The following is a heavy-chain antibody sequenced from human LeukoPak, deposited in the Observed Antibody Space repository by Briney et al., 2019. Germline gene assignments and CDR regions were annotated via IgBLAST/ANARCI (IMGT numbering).Heavy chain of an antibody. CDR2: IYYSGST. D-gene: IGHD3-22*01. CDR1: GGSISSSSYY. Sequence: SDTLSLTGTVSGGSISSSSYYWGWIRQPPGKGLEWIGSIYYSGSTYYNPSLKSRVTISVDTSKNQFSLKLSSVTAADTAVYYCARQIPYDSSGYYSADAFDIWGQGTMVTVSS. J-gene: IGHJ3*02. CDR3: ARQIPYDSSGYYSADAFDI. V-gene: IGHV4-39*01.